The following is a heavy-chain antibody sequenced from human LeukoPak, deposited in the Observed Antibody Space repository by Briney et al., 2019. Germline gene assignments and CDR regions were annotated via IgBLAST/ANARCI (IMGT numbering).Heavy chain of an antibody. D-gene: IGHD1-14*01. Sequence: SETLSLTCTVSGGSISSYYWGWIRQPPGKGLEWIGSIYYSGSTYYNPSLKSRVTISVDTSKNQFALKLSSVTAADTAVYYCARDRSSYFDYWGQGTLVTVSS. CDR2: IYYSGST. J-gene: IGHJ4*02. V-gene: IGHV4-39*01. CDR1: GGSISSYY. CDR3: ARDRSSYFDY.